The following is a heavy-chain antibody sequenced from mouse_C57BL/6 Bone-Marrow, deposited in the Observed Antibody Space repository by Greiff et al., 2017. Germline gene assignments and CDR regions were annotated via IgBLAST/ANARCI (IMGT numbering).Heavy chain of an antibody. CDR1: GYTFTEYT. CDR3: ARHEEGLRLRGYAMDY. V-gene: IGHV1-62-2*01. Sequence: VQLQQSGAELVKPGASVKLSCKASGYTFTEYTIHWVKQRSGQGLEWIGWFYPGSGSIKYTEKFKDKATLTADKSSSTVYMELSSLTSEDSAVYFCARHEEGLRLRGYAMDYWGQGTSVTVSS. J-gene: IGHJ4*01. CDR2: FYPGSGSI. D-gene: IGHD3-2*02.